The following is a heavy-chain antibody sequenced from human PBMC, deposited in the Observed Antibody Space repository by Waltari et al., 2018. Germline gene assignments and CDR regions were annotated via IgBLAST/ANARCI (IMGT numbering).Heavy chain of an antibody. CDR3: AREGVTMVQGPKAFDI. CDR1: GGTFSSYA. D-gene: IGHD3-10*01. V-gene: IGHV1-69*05. Sequence: QVQLVQSGAEVKKPGSSVKVSCKASGGTFSSYAISWVRQAPGQGLEWMGGIIPIVGTANYAQKFQGRVTITTDESTSTAYMELSSLRSEDTAVYYCAREGVTMVQGPKAFDIWGQGTMVTVSS. J-gene: IGHJ3*02. CDR2: IIPIVGTA.